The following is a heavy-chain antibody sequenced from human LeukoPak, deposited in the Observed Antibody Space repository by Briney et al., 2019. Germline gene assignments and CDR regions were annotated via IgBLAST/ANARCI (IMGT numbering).Heavy chain of an antibody. J-gene: IGHJ4*02. CDR2: ISGSGGST. CDR3: PKGREVHSSSWYGTYYFDY. CDR1: GFTFSSYA. V-gene: IGHV3-23*01. D-gene: IGHD6-13*01. Sequence: GGSLRLSCAASGFTFSSYAMSWVRQAPGKGLEWVSAISGSGGSTYYADSVKGRFTISRDNSKNTLYLQMNSLRAEDTAVYYCPKGREVHSSSWYGTYYFDYWGQGTLVTVSS.